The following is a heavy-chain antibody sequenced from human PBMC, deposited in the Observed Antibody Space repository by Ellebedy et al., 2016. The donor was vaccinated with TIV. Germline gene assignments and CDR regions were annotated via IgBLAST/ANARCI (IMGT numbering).Heavy chain of an antibody. CDR3: AKLDSSGYYYGRFDY. CDR2: ISSSGVST. J-gene: IGHJ4*02. Sequence: GESLKISCAASGFTFRNFAMTWVRQAPGKGLEWVSSISSSGVSTDYADSVRGRVTISRDNSKNTLYLQMNSLRADDSAVYYCAKLDSSGYYYGRFDYWGQGTLVTVS. D-gene: IGHD3-22*01. V-gene: IGHV3-23*01. CDR1: GFTFRNFA.